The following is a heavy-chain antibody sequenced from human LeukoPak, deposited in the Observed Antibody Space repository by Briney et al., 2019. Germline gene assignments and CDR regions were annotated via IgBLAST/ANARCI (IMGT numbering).Heavy chain of an antibody. CDR3: AKDEGREYYYGSGSSDY. D-gene: IGHD3-10*01. CDR1: GYTFTSYY. Sequence: ASVKVSCKASGYTFTSYYMHWVRQAPGQGLEWMGIINPSGGSTSYAQKFQGRVTMTRDMSTSTDYMELSSLRAEDTAVYYCAKDEGREYYYGSGSSDYWGQGTLVTVSS. J-gene: IGHJ4*02. CDR2: INPSGGST. V-gene: IGHV1-46*01.